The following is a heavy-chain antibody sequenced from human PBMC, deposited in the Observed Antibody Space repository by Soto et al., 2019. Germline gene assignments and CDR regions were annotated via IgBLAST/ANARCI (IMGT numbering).Heavy chain of an antibody. CDR3: ARDRDSSSWYRGFDY. CDR2: IYYSGST. J-gene: IGHJ4*02. D-gene: IGHD6-13*01. CDR1: GGSISSGGYY. Sequence: QVQLQESGPGLVKPSQTLSLTCTVSGGSISSGGYYWSWIRQHPGKGLEWIGYIYYSGSTYYNPSLKSRVTISVATSKNQFSLKLSSVTAADTAVYYCARDRDSSSWYRGFDYWGQGTLVTVSS. V-gene: IGHV4-31*03.